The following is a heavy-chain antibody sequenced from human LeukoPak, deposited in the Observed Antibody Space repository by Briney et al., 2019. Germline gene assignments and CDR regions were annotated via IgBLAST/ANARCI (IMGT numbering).Heavy chain of an antibody. CDR3: AAEVSPKVFDY. J-gene: IGHJ4*02. Sequence: GGSLRLSCAASGFTFSSYAMSWVRQAPVKGLEWVSSISGSGGGTYYADSVKGRFTISRDNSKNTLYLQMNSLRGDDTAVYYCAAEVSPKVFDYRGQGTLVTVSS. V-gene: IGHV3-23*01. D-gene: IGHD2/OR15-2a*01. CDR2: ISGSGGGT. CDR1: GFTFSSYA.